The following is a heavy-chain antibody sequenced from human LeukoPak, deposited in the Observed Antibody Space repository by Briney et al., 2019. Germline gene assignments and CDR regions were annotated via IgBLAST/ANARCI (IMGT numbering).Heavy chain of an antibody. CDR2: ISGSGGNT. CDR1: GFTFSSYA. V-gene: IGHV3-23*01. D-gene: IGHD4-23*01. J-gene: IGHJ4*02. Sequence: PGGSLRLSCAASGFTFSSYAMSWVRQAPGKGLDWVSAISGSGGNTYYADSVKGRFTISRDNSKNTLYLQMNSLRAEDMAVYYCAKDQYGGNPQYYFDYWGQGTLVTVSS. CDR3: AKDQYGGNPQYYFDY.